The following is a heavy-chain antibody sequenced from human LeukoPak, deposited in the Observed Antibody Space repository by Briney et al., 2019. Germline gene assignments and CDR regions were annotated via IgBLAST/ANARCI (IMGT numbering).Heavy chain of an antibody. Sequence: GASVKASCKASGYTFTGYYMHWVRQAPGQGLEWMGWISAYNGNTNYAQKLQGRVTMTTDTSTSTAYMELRSLRSDDTAVYYCARDQAFYYDSSGTAFDIWGQGTMVTVSS. CDR1: GYTFTGYY. CDR3: ARDQAFYYDSSGTAFDI. V-gene: IGHV1-18*04. J-gene: IGHJ3*02. CDR2: ISAYNGNT. D-gene: IGHD3-22*01.